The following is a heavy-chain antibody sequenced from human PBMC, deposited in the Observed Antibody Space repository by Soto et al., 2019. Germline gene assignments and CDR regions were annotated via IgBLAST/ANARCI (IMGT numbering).Heavy chain of an antibody. CDR3: ASRAGGHYDTLTGYSGGYYFDY. CDR1: GGCISSSSYY. Sequence: QLQLQESGPGLVKPSETLSLTCTVSGGCISSSSYYWGWIRQPPGKGLEWIGSIYYRGSTYYNPSLKSRVTVSVGTSRNQFSLKLSSVTAADTALYYCASRAGGHYDTLTGYSGGYYFDYWGQGTLVTLSS. V-gene: IGHV4-39*01. D-gene: IGHD3-9*01. J-gene: IGHJ4*02. CDR2: IYYRGST.